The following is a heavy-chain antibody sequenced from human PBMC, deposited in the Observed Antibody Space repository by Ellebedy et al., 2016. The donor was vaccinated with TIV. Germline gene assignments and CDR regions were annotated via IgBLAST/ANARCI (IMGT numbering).Heavy chain of an antibody. Sequence: GESLKISXAASGFTFSSYSMNWVRQAPGKGLEWVSSISSSSSYIYYADSVKGRFTISRDNAKNSLYLQMNSLRAEDTAVYYCARGYYYDSSGYYGPEYFQHWGQGTLVTVSS. J-gene: IGHJ1*01. CDR2: ISSSSSYI. CDR1: GFTFSSYS. V-gene: IGHV3-21*01. D-gene: IGHD3-22*01. CDR3: ARGYYYDSSGYYGPEYFQH.